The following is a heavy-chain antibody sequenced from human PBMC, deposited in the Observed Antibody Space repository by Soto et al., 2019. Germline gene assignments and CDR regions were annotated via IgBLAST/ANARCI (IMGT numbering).Heavy chain of an antibody. CDR1: GYTFTSYG. J-gene: IGHJ5*02. Sequence: QVQLVQSGAEVKKPGASVKVSCKASGYTFTSYGISWVRQAPGQGLEWRGWINAYNGNTNYAQKLQGRVTMTADTSTSTADRELSSLRSDDTAVYYCARVLPPFDPWGQGTLVTVSS. V-gene: IGHV1-18*01. CDR2: INAYNGNT. CDR3: ARVLPPFDP.